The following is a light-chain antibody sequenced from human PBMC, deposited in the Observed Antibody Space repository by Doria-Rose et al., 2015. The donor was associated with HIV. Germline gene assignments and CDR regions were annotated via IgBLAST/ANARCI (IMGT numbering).Light chain of an antibody. J-gene: IGKJ1*01. CDR1: QSISSY. CDR3: QESYSTPGT. CDR2: AAS. V-gene: IGKV1-39*01. Sequence: IQVTQSPSSLSASVGDRVTITCRASQSISSYLNWYQQKPGKAPKLLIYAASSLQSGVPSRFRGSGSGTDFTLTISSLQPEDFATYYCQESYSTPGTFGQGTKVDIK.